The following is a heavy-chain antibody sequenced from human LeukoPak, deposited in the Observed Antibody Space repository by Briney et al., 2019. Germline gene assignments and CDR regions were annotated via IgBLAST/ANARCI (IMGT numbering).Heavy chain of an antibody. D-gene: IGHD1-26*01. J-gene: IGHJ4*02. CDR1: GGSFSGYY. CDR3: ARGLLGRYYFDY. CDR2: INHSGST. Sequence: SETLSLTCAVYGGSFSGYYWSWIRQPPGKGLEWIGEINHSGSTNYNPSLKSRVTISVDTSKNQFSQKVSSVTAADTAVYYCARGLLGRYYFDYWGQGTLVTVSS. V-gene: IGHV4-34*01.